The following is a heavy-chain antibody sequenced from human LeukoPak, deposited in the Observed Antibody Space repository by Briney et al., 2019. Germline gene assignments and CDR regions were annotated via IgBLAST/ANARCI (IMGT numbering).Heavy chain of an antibody. V-gene: IGHV3-48*04. D-gene: IGHD6-19*01. CDR1: GFTFSSYA. Sequence: GGSLRLSCAASGFTFSSYAMIWLRQAPGKGLEWVSYITTSWETTHYADSVSGRFTISRDNAKNSLSLQMNSLRADDTAVYFCARERSWSSFDSWGQGTLVTVSS. J-gene: IGHJ4*02. CDR3: ARERSWSSFDS. CDR2: ITTSWETT.